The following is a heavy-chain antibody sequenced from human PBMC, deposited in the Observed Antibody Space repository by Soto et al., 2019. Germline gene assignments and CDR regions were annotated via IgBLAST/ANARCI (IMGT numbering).Heavy chain of an antibody. D-gene: IGHD3-22*01. Sequence: ASVKVSCKASGYTFTSYGINWVRQAPGRGLEWMGWINPGNGNTKYSQQFQGRVIIDRDTSASTAYMELSSLRSEDAAVYYCARGGYFDSSNYLAYWGLGAVVTDSS. CDR2: INPGNGNT. J-gene: IGHJ4*02. CDR1: GYTFTSYG. CDR3: ARGGYFDSSNYLAY. V-gene: IGHV1-3*01.